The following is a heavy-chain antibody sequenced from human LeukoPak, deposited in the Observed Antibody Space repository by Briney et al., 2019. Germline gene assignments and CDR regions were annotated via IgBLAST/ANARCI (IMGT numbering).Heavy chain of an antibody. V-gene: IGHV1-69*13. CDR2: IIPIFGTA. Sequence: ASVKVSCKASGGTFSSYAISWVRQAPGQGLEWMGGIIPIFGTANYAQKFQGRVTITADESTSTAYMELSGLRSEDTAVYYCAREFWTVTTGYYGMDVWGKGTTVTVSS. CDR3: AREFWTVTTGYYGMDV. J-gene: IGHJ6*04. D-gene: IGHD4-17*01. CDR1: GGTFSSYA.